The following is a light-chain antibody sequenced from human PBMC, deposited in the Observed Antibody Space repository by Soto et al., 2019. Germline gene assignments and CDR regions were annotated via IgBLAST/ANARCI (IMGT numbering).Light chain of an antibody. CDR3: AAWDDSLNGYV. Sequence: VLTHPPSASGTPGQRVTISCSGSSSNIGSNAVNWFQQLPGTAPQLLIYSNNQRPSGVPDRFSGSKSGTSASLAISALQSEDEADYYCAAWDDSLNGYVFGTGTKVTVL. CDR1: SSNIGSNA. J-gene: IGLJ1*01. V-gene: IGLV1-44*01. CDR2: SNN.